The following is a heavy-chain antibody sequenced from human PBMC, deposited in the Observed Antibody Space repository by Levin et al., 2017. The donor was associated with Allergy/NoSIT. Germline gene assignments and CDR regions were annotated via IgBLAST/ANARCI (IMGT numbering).Heavy chain of an antibody. J-gene: IGHJ2*01. Sequence: GSLRLSCTVSGGSISSSDYYWGWIRQPPGKGLEWLAFIYYSGITYYNPSLKSRLTIAVDTSKNQFSLRLTSVTAADTAGYYCGRGGGRDYSSGSYSADWYFDLWGRGTLVTVSS. D-gene: IGHD3-10*01. CDR1: GGSISSSDYY. CDR3: GRGGGRDYSSGSYSADWYFDL. V-gene: IGHV4-39*02. CDR2: IYYSGIT.